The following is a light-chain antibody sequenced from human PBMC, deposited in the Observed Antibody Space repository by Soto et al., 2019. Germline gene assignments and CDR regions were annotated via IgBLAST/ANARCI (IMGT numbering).Light chain of an antibody. CDR2: AAS. V-gene: IGKV1-12*01. Sequence: DIQMTQSPSSVSASVGARVPITCRASQGINRWLAWYQQKLGKAPNLLIFAASTLQSGVPSRFSGSGSGTDFTLTIRSLQPEDFATYYCQQSYTAPLTFGGGTKVDI. CDR1: QGINRW. CDR3: QQSYTAPLT. J-gene: IGKJ4*01.